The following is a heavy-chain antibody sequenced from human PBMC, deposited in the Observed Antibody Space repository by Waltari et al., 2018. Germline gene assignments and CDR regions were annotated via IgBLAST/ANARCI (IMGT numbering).Heavy chain of an antibody. D-gene: IGHD2-2*01. Sequence: QVQLVQSGAEVRKPGASVKVSCKASGYTFTGYYMHWVRQAPGPGLEWMGWIHPSSAGTNYAQRFQGRVTMTWDTSISTAYMELSRLTSDDTALYYCARGPLYCSSASCYSNWFDPWGQGALVIVSS. CDR1: GYTFTGYY. V-gene: IGHV1-2*02. CDR2: IHPSSAGT. J-gene: IGHJ5*02. CDR3: ARGPLYCSSASCYSNWFDP.